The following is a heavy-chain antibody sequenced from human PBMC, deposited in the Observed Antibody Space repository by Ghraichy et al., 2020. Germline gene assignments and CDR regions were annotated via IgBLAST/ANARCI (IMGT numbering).Heavy chain of an antibody. V-gene: IGHV3-48*01. J-gene: IGHJ4*02. CDR1: GFSFSSHN. CDR2: ISPSSSTT. Sequence: GGSLRLSCATPGFSFSSHNMNWVRQAPGKGLEWISCISPSSSTTQYADSVKGRFTISRDNAKNSLFLQMNSLRAEDTAVYYCARGGTIDYWGQGTLVTVSS. CDR3: ARGGTIDY. D-gene: IGHD1-26*01.